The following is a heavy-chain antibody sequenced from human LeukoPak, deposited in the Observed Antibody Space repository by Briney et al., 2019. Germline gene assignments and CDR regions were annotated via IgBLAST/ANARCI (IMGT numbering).Heavy chain of an antibody. D-gene: IGHD6-19*01. CDR3: AKASGSSGWYEGMAV. CDR2: ISYDGSNK. Sequence: PGRSLRLSCAASGFTFSSYGMHWVRQAPGKGLEWVAVISYDGSNKYYADSVKGRFTISRDNSKNTLYLQMNSLRAEDTAVYYCAKASGSSGWYEGMAVWGQGTTVTVSS. V-gene: IGHV3-30*18. J-gene: IGHJ6*02. CDR1: GFTFSSYG.